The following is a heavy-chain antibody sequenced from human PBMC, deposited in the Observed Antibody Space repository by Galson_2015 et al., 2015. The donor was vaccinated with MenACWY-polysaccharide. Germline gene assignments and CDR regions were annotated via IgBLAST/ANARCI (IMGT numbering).Heavy chain of an antibody. D-gene: IGHD6-19*01. CDR3: TRGGGRYHVDY. CDR2: INPNGGGT. CDR1: GYTFSDCY. V-gene: IGHV1-2*04. J-gene: IGHJ4*02. Sequence: SVKVSCKASGYTFSDCYIHWVRQAPGQGLEWMGWINPNGGGTNYEQKYQAWVTMTRDTSINTAYMELSRLSSDDTAVYYCTRGGGRYHVDYWGQGTLVTVSS.